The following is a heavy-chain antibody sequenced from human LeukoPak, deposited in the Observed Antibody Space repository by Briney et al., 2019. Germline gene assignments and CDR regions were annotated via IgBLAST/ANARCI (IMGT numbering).Heavy chain of an antibody. CDR2: INGSGGST. D-gene: IGHD5-18*01. V-gene: IGHV3-23*01. J-gene: IGHJ4*02. CDR3: ARGGGYSYGSFDY. Sequence: GGSLRLSCAASGFTFSSYAMSWVRQAPGKGLEWVSDINGSGGSTYYADSVKGRFTISRDNSKNTLYLQMNSLRAEDTAVYYCARGGGYSYGSFDYWGQGTLVTVSS. CDR1: GFTFSSYA.